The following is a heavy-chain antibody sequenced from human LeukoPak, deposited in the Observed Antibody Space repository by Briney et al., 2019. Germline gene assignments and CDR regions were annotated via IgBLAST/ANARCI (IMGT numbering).Heavy chain of an antibody. CDR3: AKAGSPLAYYFDY. J-gene: IGHJ4*02. D-gene: IGHD3-10*01. CDR2: IWYDGSNK. CDR1: GFTFSSYG. V-gene: IGHV3-33*06. Sequence: GGSLRLSCAASGFTFSSYGMHWVRQAPGKGLEWVAVIWYDGSNKYYADSVKGRFTISRDNSKNTLYLQMNSLRAEDTAVYYCAKAGSPLAYYFDYWGQGTLVTVSS.